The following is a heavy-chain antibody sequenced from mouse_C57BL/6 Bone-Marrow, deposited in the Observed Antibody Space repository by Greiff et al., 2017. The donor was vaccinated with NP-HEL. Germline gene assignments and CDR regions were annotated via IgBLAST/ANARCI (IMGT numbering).Heavy chain of an antibody. CDR3: ARGNYGNYFDY. D-gene: IGHD2-1*01. Sequence: QVQLQQSGPELVKPGASVKISCKASGYAFSSSWMNWVKQRPGKGLEWIGRIYPGDGDTNYNGKFKGKATLTADKSSSTAYMQLSSLTSEDSAVYCCARGNYGNYFDYWGQGTTLTVSS. CDR1: GYAFSSSW. CDR2: IYPGDGDT. J-gene: IGHJ2*01. V-gene: IGHV1-82*01.